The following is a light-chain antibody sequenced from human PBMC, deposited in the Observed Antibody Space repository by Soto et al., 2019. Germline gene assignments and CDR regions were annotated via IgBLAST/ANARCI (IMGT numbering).Light chain of an antibody. CDR3: QQYNSWT. V-gene: IGKV1-5*01. J-gene: IGKJ1*01. CDR2: DAS. CDR1: QSISSW. Sequence: DIQMTQSPSTLSASVGDRVTITCRASQSISSWLAWYQQKPGKAPKLLIYDASSLESGVPSRFSGSGSGTEFTLTISSLQPDVFATYYCQQYNSWTFGQGTKVEIK.